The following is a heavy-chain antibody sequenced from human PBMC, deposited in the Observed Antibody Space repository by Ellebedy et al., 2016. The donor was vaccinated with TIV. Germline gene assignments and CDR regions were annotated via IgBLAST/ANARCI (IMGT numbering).Heavy chain of an antibody. CDR1: GGSISNSDYY. Sequence: MPSETLSLTCTVSGGSISNSDYYWDWIRQPPGKGLEWIGNFYYSGTTYYNPSLKSRVTVSVDTSKNQFSLKLSSVTAADTAVYYCARESTLGTPGDFWGQGTQVTVSS. CDR3: ARESTLGTPGDF. D-gene: IGHD7-27*01. CDR2: FYYSGTT. V-gene: IGHV4-39*02. J-gene: IGHJ4*02.